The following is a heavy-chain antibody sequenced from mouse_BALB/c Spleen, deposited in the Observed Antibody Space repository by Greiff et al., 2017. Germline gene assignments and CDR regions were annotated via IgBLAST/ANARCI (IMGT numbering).Heavy chain of an antibody. J-gene: IGHJ2*01. CDR1: GFSLTSYG. D-gene: IGHD4-1*01. CDR3: ARTGGFDY. V-gene: IGHV2-9*02. CDR2: IWAGGST. Sequence: VKVVESGPGLVAPSQSLSITCTVSGFSLTSYGVHWVRQPPGKGLEWLGVIWAGGSTNYNSALMSRLSISKDNSKSQVFLKMNSLQTDDTAMYYCARTGGFDYWGQGTTLTVSS.